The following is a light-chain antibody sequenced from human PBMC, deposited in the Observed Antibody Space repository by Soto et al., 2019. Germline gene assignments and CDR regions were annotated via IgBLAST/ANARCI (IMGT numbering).Light chain of an antibody. Sequence: EIVLTQSPGTLSLSPGERATLSCRASQSVSSSYLAWYQQKPGRAPRLLIYGASSRATDIPDRFSGSGSGRAFSLTISRVEPTDFAVYYCEQYGSSPPYTFGQGTKLEIK. V-gene: IGKV3-20*01. CDR1: QSVSSSY. CDR2: GAS. CDR3: EQYGSSPPYT. J-gene: IGKJ2*01.